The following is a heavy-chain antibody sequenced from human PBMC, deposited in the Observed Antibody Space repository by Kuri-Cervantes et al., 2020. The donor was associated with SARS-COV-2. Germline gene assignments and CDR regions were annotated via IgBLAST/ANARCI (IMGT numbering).Heavy chain of an antibody. CDR1: GFSLSTSGVG. Sequence: SGPTLVKPTQTLTLTCTFSGFSLSTSGVGVGWIRQPPGKALEWLALIYWDDDKRYSPSLKSRFTITKDTSRSQVVLTMTNMDPVDTATYYCAHFYYASVPRYWGQGTLVTVSS. V-gene: IGHV2-5*02. J-gene: IGHJ4*02. CDR3: AHFYYASVPRY. CDR2: IYWDDDK. D-gene: IGHD1-26*01.